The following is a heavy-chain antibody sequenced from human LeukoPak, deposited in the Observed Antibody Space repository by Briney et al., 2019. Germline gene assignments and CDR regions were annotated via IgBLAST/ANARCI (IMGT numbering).Heavy chain of an antibody. CDR1: GFTFSDYV. CDR2: ISVDGNNK. CDR3: ARGRGLTLSYHYFDY. Sequence: PGGSLRLSCAASGFTFSDYVMHWVRQAPGKGLEWVAVISVDGNNKYYGDSVKGRFTISRDNSKNSLYLQLNSLRDEDTAVYYCARGRGLTLSYHYFDYWGQGTLVTVSS. V-gene: IGHV3-30*03. D-gene: IGHD3-10*01. J-gene: IGHJ4*02.